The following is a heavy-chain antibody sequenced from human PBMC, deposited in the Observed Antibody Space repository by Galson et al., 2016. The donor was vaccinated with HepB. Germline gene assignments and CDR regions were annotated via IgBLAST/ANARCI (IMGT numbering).Heavy chain of an antibody. CDR3: AREGIGYNSSPDAFDI. CDR1: GGTFSSYG. CDR2: IIPIISTT. D-gene: IGHD6-13*01. J-gene: IGHJ3*02. Sequence: SVKVSCKASGGTFSSYGVTWVRQAPGQGLEWMGEIIPIISTTKYAQNFQGRVTITADESTTTAYMELSSLRSEDTAVYYCAREGIGYNSSPDAFDIWGQGTMATVSS. V-gene: IGHV1-69*13.